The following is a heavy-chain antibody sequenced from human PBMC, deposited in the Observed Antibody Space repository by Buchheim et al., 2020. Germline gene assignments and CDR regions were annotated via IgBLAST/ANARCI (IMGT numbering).Heavy chain of an antibody. D-gene: IGHD5-18*01. CDR1: GFTFSSYA. CDR2: ISYDGSNK. V-gene: IGHV3-30-3*01. CDR3: ASGRPYGYDDWFDP. J-gene: IGHJ5*02. Sequence: QVQLVESGGGVVQPGRSLRLSCAASGFTFSSYAMHWVRQAPGKGLEWVAVISYDGSNKYYADSVKGRFTISRDNSKNTLYLRVNSMRAEDTAVDYCASGRPYGYDDWFDPWGQGTL.